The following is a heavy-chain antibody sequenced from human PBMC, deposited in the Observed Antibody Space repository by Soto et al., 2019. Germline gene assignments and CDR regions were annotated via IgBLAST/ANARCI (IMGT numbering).Heavy chain of an antibody. CDR1: GYTFTSYG. D-gene: IGHD2-8*01. CDR2: ISAYNGNT. V-gene: IGHV1-18*01. J-gene: IGHJ5*02. CDR3: ARDEGGPMVYAIPWFDP. Sequence: ASVKVSCKASGYTFTSYGISWVRQAPGQGLEWMGWISAYNGNTNYAQKLQGRVTMTTDTSTSTAYMELRSLRSDDTAVYYCARDEGGPMVYAIPWFDPWGQGTLVTVSS.